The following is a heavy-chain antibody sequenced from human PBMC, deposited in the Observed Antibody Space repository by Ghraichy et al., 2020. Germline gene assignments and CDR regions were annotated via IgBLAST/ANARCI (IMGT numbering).Heavy chain of an antibody. CDR1: GFTFSSYW. CDR2: INSDGSST. D-gene: IGHD2-2*01. J-gene: IGHJ5*02. Sequence: ETLSLTCAASGFTFSSYWMHWVRQAPGKGLVWVSRINSDGSSTTYADSVKGRFTISRDNAKNTLYLQMNSLRAEDTAVYYCARTGYCSSTNCYNWFDPWGQGTLVTVSS. V-gene: IGHV3-74*01. CDR3: ARTGYCSSTNCYNWFDP.